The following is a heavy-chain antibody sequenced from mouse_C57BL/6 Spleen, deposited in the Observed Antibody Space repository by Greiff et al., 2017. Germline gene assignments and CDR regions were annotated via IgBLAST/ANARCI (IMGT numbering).Heavy chain of an antibody. Sequence: QVQLQQSGAELVRPGASVTLSCKASGYTFTDYEMHWVKQTPVPGLEWIGAIAPETGGTAYTQKFKGKALLTADKSSSTAYMELRSLTYEDSAVYYCTSTDYGSSYVLYYFDYWGQGTTLTVAS. CDR1: GYTFTDYE. V-gene: IGHV1-15*01. J-gene: IGHJ2*01. D-gene: IGHD1-1*01. CDR2: IAPETGGT. CDR3: TSTDYGSSYVLYYFDY.